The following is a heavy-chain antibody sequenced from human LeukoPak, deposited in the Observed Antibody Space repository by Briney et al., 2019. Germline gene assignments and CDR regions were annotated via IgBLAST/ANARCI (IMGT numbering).Heavy chain of an antibody. CDR2: ISGSGGST. Sequence: QPGGSLRLSCAASGFTFSSYAMSWVRQAPGKGLEWVSAISGSGGSTYYADSVKGRFTISRDNSTNTLYLQMNSLRAEDTAVYYCGNEGAVAGKDFDYWGQGTLVTVSS. CDR1: GFTFSSYA. D-gene: IGHD6-19*01. J-gene: IGHJ4*02. CDR3: GNEGAVAGKDFDY. V-gene: IGHV3-23*01.